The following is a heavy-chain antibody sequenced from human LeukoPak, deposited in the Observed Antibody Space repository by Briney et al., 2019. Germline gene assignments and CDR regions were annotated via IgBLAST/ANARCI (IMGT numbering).Heavy chain of an antibody. V-gene: IGHV4-30-2*01. CDR1: GGSISSGGYS. CDR3: ASKVATDRYYYYGMDV. Sequence: SQTLSLTCAVSGGSISSGGYSWSWIRQPPGKGLEWIGYIYHSGSTYYNPSLKSRVTISVDRSKNQFSLKLSSVTAADTAVYYCASKVATDRYYYYGMDVWGQGTTVTVSS. CDR2: IYHSGST. D-gene: IGHD5-12*01. J-gene: IGHJ6*02.